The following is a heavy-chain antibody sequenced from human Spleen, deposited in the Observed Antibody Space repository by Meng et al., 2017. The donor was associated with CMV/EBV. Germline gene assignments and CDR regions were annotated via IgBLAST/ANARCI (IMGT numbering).Heavy chain of an antibody. CDR1: GGSISSGDYY. J-gene: IGHJ4*02. CDR3: ARDSRTWAFDY. Sequence: TVSGGSISSGDYYWSWIRQPPGKGLEWIGYIYYSGGTYYNPSLKSRVTISVDTSKNQFSLKLTSVTAADTAVYYCARDSRTWAFDYWGQGTLVTVSS. D-gene: IGHD1-26*01. V-gene: IGHV4-30-4*08. CDR2: IYYSGGT.